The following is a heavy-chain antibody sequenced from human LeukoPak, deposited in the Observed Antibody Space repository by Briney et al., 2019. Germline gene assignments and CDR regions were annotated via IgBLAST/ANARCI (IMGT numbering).Heavy chain of an antibody. CDR1: GGSISSYY. J-gene: IGHJ6*02. CDR2: IYYSGST. CDR3: ARLYPRLLFPRWVDV. D-gene: IGHD2-21*02. V-gene: IGHV4-59*08. Sequence: PSETLSLTCTVSGGSISSYYWSWIRQPPGKGLEWIGYIYYSGSTNYNPSLKSRVTISVDTSKNQFSLKLSSVTAADTAVYYCARLYPRLLFPRWVDVWGQGTTVTVSS.